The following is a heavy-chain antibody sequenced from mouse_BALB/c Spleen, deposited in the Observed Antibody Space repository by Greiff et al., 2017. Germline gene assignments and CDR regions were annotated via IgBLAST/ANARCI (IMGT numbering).Heavy chain of an antibody. CDR2: IDPENGDT. CDR3: NARRVNYERVYSMDY. CDR1: GFNIKDYY. V-gene: IGHV14-4*02. Sequence: EVQLQQSGAELVRSGASVKLSCTASGFNIKDYYMHWVKQRPEQGLEWIGWIDPENGDTEYAPKFQGKATMTADTSSNTAYLQLSSLTSEDTAVYYCNARRVNYERVYSMDYWGQGTSVTVSS. D-gene: IGHD2-1*01. J-gene: IGHJ4*01.